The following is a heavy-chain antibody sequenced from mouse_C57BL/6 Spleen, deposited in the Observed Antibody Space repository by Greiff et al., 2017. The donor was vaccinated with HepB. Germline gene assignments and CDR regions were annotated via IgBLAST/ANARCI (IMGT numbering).Heavy chain of an antibody. CDR3: ARLGYYDYDVDY. CDR2: IYPGDGDT. D-gene: IGHD2-4*01. J-gene: IGHJ2*01. V-gene: IGHV1-82*01. Sequence: QVQLQQSGPELVKPGASVKISCKASGYAFSSSWMNWVKQRPGKGLEWIGRIYPGDGDTNYNGKFKGKATLTADKSSSTAYMQLSSLTSEDSAVYFCARLGYYDYDVDYWGQGTTLTVSS. CDR1: GYAFSSSW.